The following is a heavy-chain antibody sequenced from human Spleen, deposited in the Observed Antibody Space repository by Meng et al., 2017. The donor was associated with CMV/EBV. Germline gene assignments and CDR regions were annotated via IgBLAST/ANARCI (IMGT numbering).Heavy chain of an antibody. CDR3: ARSAAPGGMDV. CDR1: GFTFSSYW. Sequence: GGSLRLSCAVSGFTFSSYWMSWVRQAPGKGLEWVANIKQDGSEKYYVDSVKGRFTISRDNAKNSLYLQMNSLRAEDTAVYYCARSAAPGGMDVWGQGTTVTVSS. V-gene: IGHV3-7*01. CDR2: IKQDGSEK. J-gene: IGHJ6*02. D-gene: IGHD2-2*01.